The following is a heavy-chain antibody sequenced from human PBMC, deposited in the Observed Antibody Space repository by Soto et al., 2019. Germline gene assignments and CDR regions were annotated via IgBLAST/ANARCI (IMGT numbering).Heavy chain of an antibody. CDR3: ARERLGHYGDYAYYYYMDV. CDR2: IYYSGST. CDR1: GGSISSYY. V-gene: IGHV4-59*01. D-gene: IGHD4-17*01. Sequence: SETLSLTCTVSGGSISSYYWSWIRQPPGKGLEWIGYIYYSGSTNYNPSLKSRVTISVDTSKNQFSLKLSSVTAADTAVYYCARERLGHYGDYAYYYYMDVWGKGTTVTVSS. J-gene: IGHJ6*03.